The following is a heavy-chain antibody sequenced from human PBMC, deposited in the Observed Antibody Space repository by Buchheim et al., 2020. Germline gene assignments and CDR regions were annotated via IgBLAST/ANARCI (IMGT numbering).Heavy chain of an antibody. J-gene: IGHJ4*02. V-gene: IGHV1-8*01. D-gene: IGHD1-14*01. Sequence: QVQLVQSGAEVKKPGASVKVSCKASGYTFTSYDINWVRQATGQGLEWMGWMHPNSGNTGLAQKFQGRVTMTRNTSISTAYFEQGSLRSEETAVYYCASGLRYPSRRGLAYWGQGTL. CDR2: MHPNSGNT. CDR3: ASGLRYPSRRGLAY. CDR1: GYTFTSYD.